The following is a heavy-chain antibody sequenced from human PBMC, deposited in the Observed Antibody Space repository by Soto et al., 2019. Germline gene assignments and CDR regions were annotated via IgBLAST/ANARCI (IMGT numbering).Heavy chain of an antibody. J-gene: IGHJ4*02. V-gene: IGHV3-23*01. CDR1: GFTFSSYA. CDR3: ARDRNYPRDQFDN. Sequence: GGSLRLCCVGSGFTFSSYAMTWVRKAPGRGPEWVSAIGGDGSTWYADSVRGRFTISRDNSKNTVYVQMNSLRAEDTAIYYCARDRNYPRDQFDNWGQGILVTVSS. D-gene: IGHD1-7*01. CDR2: IGGDGST.